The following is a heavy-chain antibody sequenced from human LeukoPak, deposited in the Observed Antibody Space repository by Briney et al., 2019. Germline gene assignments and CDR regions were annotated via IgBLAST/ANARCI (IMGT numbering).Heavy chain of an antibody. Sequence: GGSLRLSCAASGSTFSSYAMSWVRQAPGKGLEWVSAISGSGGSTYYADSVKGRFTISRDNSKNTLYLQMNSLRAEDTAVYYCAKDAYDFWSGYHEEYGMDVWGQGTTVTVSS. V-gene: IGHV3-23*01. D-gene: IGHD3-3*01. J-gene: IGHJ6*02. CDR1: GSTFSSYA. CDR2: ISGSGGST. CDR3: AKDAYDFWSGYHEEYGMDV.